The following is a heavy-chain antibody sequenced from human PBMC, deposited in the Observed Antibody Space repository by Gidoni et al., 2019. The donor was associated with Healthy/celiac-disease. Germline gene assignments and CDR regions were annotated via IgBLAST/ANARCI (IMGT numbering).Heavy chain of an antibody. CDR2: INHSGST. Sequence: QVQLQQWGAGLLKPSETLSLTCAVYGGSFSGYYWSWIRQPPGKGLEWIGEINHSGSTNYNPSLKSRVTISVDTSKNQFSLKLSSVTAADTAVYYCARGRRLRYCSGGSCYEGYYFDYWGQGTLVTVSS. J-gene: IGHJ4*02. CDR1: GGSFSGYY. V-gene: IGHV4-34*01. D-gene: IGHD2-15*01. CDR3: ARGRRLRYCSGGSCYEGYYFDY.